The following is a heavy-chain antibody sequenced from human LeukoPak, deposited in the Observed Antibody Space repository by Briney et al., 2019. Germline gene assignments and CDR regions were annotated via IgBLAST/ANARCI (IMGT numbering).Heavy chain of an antibody. CDR2: MNPNSGNT. V-gene: IGHV1-8*01. D-gene: IGHD6-19*01. J-gene: IGHJ6*02. Sequence: GASVKVSCKASGYTFTSYDINWVRQATGQGLEWMGWMNPNSGNTGYAQKFQGRVTMTRNTSISTAYMELSRLRSDDTAVYYCARDPYSSGWYENCYYGMDVWGQGTTVTVSS. CDR3: ARDPYSSGWYENCYYGMDV. CDR1: GYTFTSYD.